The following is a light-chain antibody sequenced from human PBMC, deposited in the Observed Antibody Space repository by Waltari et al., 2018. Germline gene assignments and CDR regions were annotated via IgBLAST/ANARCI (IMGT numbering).Light chain of an antibody. Sequence: IVLTQSPGTLPVFPGERATLPCRASQSVGRYLAWYQQRPGQAPRLLIYDISTRATGVPARFSGSGSGTDFTLTISSPEPEDSAVYYCQQRSVWPPVTFGPGTRLEIK. CDR3: QQRSVWPPVT. CDR2: DIS. J-gene: IGKJ5*01. CDR1: QSVGRY. V-gene: IGKV3-11*01.